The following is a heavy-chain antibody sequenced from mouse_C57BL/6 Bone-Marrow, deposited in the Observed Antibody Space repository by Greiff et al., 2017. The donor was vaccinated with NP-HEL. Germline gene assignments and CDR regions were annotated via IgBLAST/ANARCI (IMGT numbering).Heavy chain of an antibody. D-gene: IGHD2-5*01. CDR2: ISSGGSYT. CDR1: GFTFSSYG. J-gene: IGHJ2*01. Sequence: VQLKESGGDLVKPGGSLKLSCAASGFTFSSYGMSWVRQTPDKRLEWVATISSGGSYTYYPDSVKGRFTISRDNAKNTLYLQMRSLKSEDTAMYYCARHYYSNYFDYWGQGTTLTVSS. V-gene: IGHV5-6*01. CDR3: ARHYYSNYFDY.